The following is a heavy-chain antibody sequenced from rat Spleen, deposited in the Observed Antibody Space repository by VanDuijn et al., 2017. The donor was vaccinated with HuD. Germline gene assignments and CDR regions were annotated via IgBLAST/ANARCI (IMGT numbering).Heavy chain of an antibody. CDR1: GFTLSDYY. J-gene: IGHJ4*01. CDR3: TRQGVYYGSPRDVMDA. CDR2: MSYDGSST. Sequence: EVQMVESSGGLVQPGRSLKLSCAASGFTLSDYYMAWVRQAPTKGLEWVATMSYDGSSTYYRDSVKGRFTISRNNAKNTLYLQMDSLRSEDTATYYCTRQGVYYGSPRDVMDAWGQGASVTVSS. V-gene: IGHV5-29*01. D-gene: IGHD1-6*01.